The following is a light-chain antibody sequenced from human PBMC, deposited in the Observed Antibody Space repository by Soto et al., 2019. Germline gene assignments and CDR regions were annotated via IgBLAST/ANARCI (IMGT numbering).Light chain of an antibody. CDR1: SSDVGGYDY. Sequence: QSALTQPASVSGSPGQSIAISCTGTSSDVGGYDYVSWYQQQPDKAPKLVIYEVTKRPSGVSNRFSGSKSGNTASLTISGLQAEDEADYYCSSHTSGNTRVFGTGTKLTVL. CDR2: EVT. J-gene: IGLJ1*01. CDR3: SSHTSGNTRV. V-gene: IGLV2-14*01.